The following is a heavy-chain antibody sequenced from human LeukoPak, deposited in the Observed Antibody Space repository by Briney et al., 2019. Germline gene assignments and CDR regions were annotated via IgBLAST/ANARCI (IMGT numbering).Heavy chain of an antibody. J-gene: IGHJ6*04. D-gene: IGHD3-22*01. V-gene: IGHV3-33*06. CDR1: GFTFSRLG. CDR2: IHNDGTQG. Sequence: GTSLRLSCAASGFTFSRLGMQWVRQAPGKGLEWVAVIHNDGTQGQYGDSVKGRFTISKDNSQSTLYLQMSSLRDDDTAVYYCAKEGDEFRGYLDVWGKGTTATVSS. CDR3: AKEGDEFRGYLDV.